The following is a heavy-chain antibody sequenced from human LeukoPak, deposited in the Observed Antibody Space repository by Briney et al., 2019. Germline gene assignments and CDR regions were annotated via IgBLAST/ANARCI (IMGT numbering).Heavy chain of an antibody. CDR3: ARAADGRLN. D-gene: IGHD2-15*01. J-gene: IGHJ4*02. V-gene: IGHV3-53*01. Sequence: GGSLRLSCAVSGFTVSGNYMSWVRQAPGKGLEWVSLIYSGDTTLYADSVKGRFTISRDISKNTVYLQMNSLRAEDTAVYYCARAADGRLNWGQGTLVTVSS. CDR2: IYSGDTT. CDR1: GFTVSGNY.